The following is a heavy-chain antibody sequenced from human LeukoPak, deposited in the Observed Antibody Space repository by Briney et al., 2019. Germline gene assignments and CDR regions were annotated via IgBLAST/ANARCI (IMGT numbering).Heavy chain of an antibody. CDR2: IYHSGSA. Sequence: PSETLSLTCTVSGYSISSGYYWGWIRQPPGKGLERIGNIYHSGSAYYNPSLKSRVTISVDTSKNQFSLKLSSVTAADTAVYYCARDGEVLSSSWFWFDPWGQGTLVTVSS. V-gene: IGHV4-38-2*02. D-gene: IGHD6-13*01. CDR1: GYSISSGYY. J-gene: IGHJ5*02. CDR3: ARDGEVLSSSWFWFDP.